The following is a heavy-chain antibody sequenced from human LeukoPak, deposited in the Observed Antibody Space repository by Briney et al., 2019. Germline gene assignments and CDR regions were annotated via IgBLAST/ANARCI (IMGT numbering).Heavy chain of an antibody. CDR3: ARDHRDYYGPMSSYFDP. V-gene: IGHV3-30*04. Sequence: GGSLRLSCAASGFTFSSYAMHWVRQAPGKGLEWEAVISYDGSNKYYADSVKGRFTISRDNSKNTLYLQMNSLRAEDTAAYYCARDHRDYYGPMSSYFDPWGQGTLVTVSS. J-gene: IGHJ5*02. CDR1: GFTFSSYA. D-gene: IGHD3-10*01. CDR2: ISYDGSNK.